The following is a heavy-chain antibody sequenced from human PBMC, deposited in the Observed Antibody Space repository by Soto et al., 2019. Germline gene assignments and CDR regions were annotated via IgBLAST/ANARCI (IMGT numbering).Heavy chain of an antibody. V-gene: IGHV1-24*01. D-gene: IGHD3-16*02. CDR1: GHTLTKLA. CDR3: ATRVSSLGYYNGMNV. J-gene: IGHJ6*02. CDR2: FDPEDGEA. Sequence: ASVKVSCKVSGHTLTKLAIYWVRQAAGKGLEWMGGFDPEDGEAIYAQKFQGRVTMTEDTSTDTAYMELSGLRSEDTAVYYCATRVSSLGYYNGMNVWGQGTTVTVS.